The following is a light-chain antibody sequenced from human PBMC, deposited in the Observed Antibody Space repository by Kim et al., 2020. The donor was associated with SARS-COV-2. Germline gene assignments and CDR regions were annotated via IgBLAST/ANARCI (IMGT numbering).Light chain of an antibody. V-gene: IGLV2-8*01. CDR2: EVT. CDR3: NSYAGNNLWV. J-gene: IGLJ3*02. CDR1: SSDVGGSNC. Sequence: GKSATISCSGTSSDVGGSNCVSRHQQHPGNAPNLFIYEVTTWPAGVPDCCSASRSANTASLTVSGLQSDDEADYYCNSYAGNNLWVFGGGTQLTVL.